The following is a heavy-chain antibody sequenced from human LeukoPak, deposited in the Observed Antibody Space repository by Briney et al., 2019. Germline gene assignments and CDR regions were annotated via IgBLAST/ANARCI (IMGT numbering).Heavy chain of an antibody. CDR3: ARELAVIPDFYFDY. D-gene: IGHD2-21*01. CDR2: FHTTGSGST. CDR1: GGSISGYH. J-gene: IGHJ4*02. Sequence: KPSETLSLTCTVSGGSISGYHWSWIRQSAEKGLEWLGRFHTTGSGSTTYNPSPKRRLTVPIDKSKNQFFLKLTSMPAADTAMYFCARELAVIPDFYFDYWGPGTLVTVSS. V-gene: IGHV4-4*07.